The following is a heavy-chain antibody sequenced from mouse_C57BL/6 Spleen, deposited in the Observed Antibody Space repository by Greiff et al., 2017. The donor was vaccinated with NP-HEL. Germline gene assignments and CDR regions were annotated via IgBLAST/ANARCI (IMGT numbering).Heavy chain of an antibody. D-gene: IGHD2-4*01. CDR3: AKTFYYDYDEDY. V-gene: IGHV1-55*01. CDR2: IYPGSGST. CDR1: GYTFTSYW. Sequence: QVQLQQPGAELVKPGASVKMSCKASGYTFTSYWITWVKQRPGQGLEWIGDIYPGSGSTNYNEKFKSKATLTVDTSSSTAYMQLSSLTSEDTAVYYSAKTFYYDYDEDYWGQGTSVTVSS. J-gene: IGHJ4*01.